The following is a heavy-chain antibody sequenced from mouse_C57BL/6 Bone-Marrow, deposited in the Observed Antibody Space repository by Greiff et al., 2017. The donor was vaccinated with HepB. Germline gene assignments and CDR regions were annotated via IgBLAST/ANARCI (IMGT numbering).Heavy chain of an antibody. V-gene: IGHV1-26*01. CDR1: GYTFTDYY. D-gene: IGHD2-2*01. CDR3: ARSVSYFDY. J-gene: IGHJ2*01. Sequence: EVQLQQSGPELVKPGASVKISCKASGYTFTDYYMNWVKQSHGKSLEWIGDINPNNGGTSYNQKFKGKATLTVDKSSSTAYMELRSLTSEDSAVYYCARSVSYFDYWGQGTTLTVSS. CDR2: INPNNGGT.